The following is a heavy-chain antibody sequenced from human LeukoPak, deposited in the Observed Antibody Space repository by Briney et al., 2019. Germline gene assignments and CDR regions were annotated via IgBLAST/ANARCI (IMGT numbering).Heavy chain of an antibody. Sequence: PSETLSLTCAVYGGSFSGYYWSWIRQPPGKGLEWIGEINHSGSTNYNPSLKSRVTISVDTSKNQFSLKLSSVTAADTAVYYCARIRKRYSSSWTDAFDIWGQGTMVTVSS. J-gene: IGHJ3*02. D-gene: IGHD6-13*01. CDR1: GGSFSGYY. CDR3: ARIRKRYSSSWTDAFDI. V-gene: IGHV4-34*01. CDR2: INHSGST.